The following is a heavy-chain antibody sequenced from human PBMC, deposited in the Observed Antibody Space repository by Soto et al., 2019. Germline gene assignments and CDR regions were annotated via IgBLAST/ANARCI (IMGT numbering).Heavy chain of an antibody. CDR1: GFSLSTSGVG. D-gene: IGHD2-15*01. CDR3: ALRRGYCSGGSCYSIWFDP. Sequence: QITLKESGPTLVKPTQTLTLTCTLSGFSLSTSGVGVGWIRQPPGKALEWLTLIYWDDDKRYSPSLKSRLTITKDTSKNQVGLTMTNSDPVHTATYYCALRRGYCSGGSCYSIWFDPWGQGTLVTVSS. V-gene: IGHV2-5*02. J-gene: IGHJ5*02. CDR2: IYWDDDK.